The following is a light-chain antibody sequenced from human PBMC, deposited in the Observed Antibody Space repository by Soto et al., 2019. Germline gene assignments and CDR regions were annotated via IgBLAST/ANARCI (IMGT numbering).Light chain of an antibody. CDR3: QSYDSSLSGV. J-gene: IGLJ3*02. V-gene: IGLV1-40*01. Sequence: QSVLTQPPSVSGAPGQRVTISCTGSSSNIGAGYDVHWYQQLPGTGPKLLIYGNNNRPSGVPDRFSGSKSGTSASLASTGLQADDEADYYCQSYDSSLSGVFGGGTKVTVL. CDR1: SSNIGAGYD. CDR2: GNN.